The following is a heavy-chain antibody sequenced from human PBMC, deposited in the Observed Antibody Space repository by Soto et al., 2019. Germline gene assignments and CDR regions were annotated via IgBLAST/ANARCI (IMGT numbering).Heavy chain of an antibody. V-gene: IGHV4-4*07. Sequence: SETLSLTCTVSGGSISSYYWSWIRQPAGKGLEWIGRIYTSGSTNYNPSLKSRVTMSVDTSKNQFSLKLSSVTAADTAVYYCVRGSSVAGLLGYYYYGMDVWGQGTTVTVSS. CDR1: GGSISSYY. D-gene: IGHD6-19*01. CDR2: IYTSGST. CDR3: VRGSSVAGLLGYYYYGMDV. J-gene: IGHJ6*02.